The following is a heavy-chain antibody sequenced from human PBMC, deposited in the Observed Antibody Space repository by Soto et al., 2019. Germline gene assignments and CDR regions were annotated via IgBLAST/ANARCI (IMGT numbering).Heavy chain of an antibody. Sequence: GGSLRLSCAASGFTFSSYGMHWVRQAPGKGLEWVAVIWYDGSNKYYADSVKGRFTISRDNSKNTLYLQMNSLRAEDTAVYYCARDLYDSSGYYYAFDIWGQGTMVTVSS. CDR2: IWYDGSNK. J-gene: IGHJ3*02. D-gene: IGHD3-22*01. CDR1: GFTFSSYG. V-gene: IGHV3-33*01. CDR3: ARDLYDSSGYYYAFDI.